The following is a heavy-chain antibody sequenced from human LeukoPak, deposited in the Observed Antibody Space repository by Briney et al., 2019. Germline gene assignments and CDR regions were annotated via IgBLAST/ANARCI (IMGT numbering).Heavy chain of an antibody. CDR2: IYTSGST. Sequence: NPSQTLSLTCTVSGGSISSGSYYWSWIRQPAGKGLEWIGRIYTSGSTNYNPSLKSRVTISVDTSKNQFSLKLSSVTVADTAVYYCARLVGSSSYYFDNWGQGTLVTVSS. J-gene: IGHJ4*02. CDR3: ARLVGSSSYYFDN. CDR1: GGSISSGSYY. V-gene: IGHV4-61*02. D-gene: IGHD6-13*01.